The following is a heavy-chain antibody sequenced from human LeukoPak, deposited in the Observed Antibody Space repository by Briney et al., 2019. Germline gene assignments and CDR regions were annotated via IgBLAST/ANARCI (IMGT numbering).Heavy chain of an antibody. J-gene: IGHJ3*02. V-gene: IGHV3-30*04. CDR3: ARVEILLWFGEDRGAFDI. CDR1: GFTLSSYA. D-gene: IGHD3-10*01. CDR2: ISYVGSNK. Sequence: GGSLRLSCAASGFTLSSYAMHWVRQAPGKGLEWVAVISYVGSNKYYADSVKGRFTISRDNSKNTLYLQMNSLRAEDTAVYYCARVEILLWFGEDRGAFDIWGQGTMVTVSS.